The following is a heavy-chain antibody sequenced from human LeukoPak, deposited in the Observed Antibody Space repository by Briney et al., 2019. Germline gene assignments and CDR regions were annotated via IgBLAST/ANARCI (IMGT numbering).Heavy chain of an antibody. CDR2: IAWDDDK. CDR1: GFSLSTSGMC. Sequence: SGPTLVNPTQILTLTCTFSGFSLSTSGMCVSWIRQPPGKAMEWLARIAWDDDKYYSTSLKTRLTISRDTSKNQVVLTMTNMDPVGTATYYCARMSRYYDSSGYPDYWGQGTLVTVSS. J-gene: IGHJ4*02. V-gene: IGHV2-70*11. D-gene: IGHD3-22*01. CDR3: ARMSRYYDSSGYPDY.